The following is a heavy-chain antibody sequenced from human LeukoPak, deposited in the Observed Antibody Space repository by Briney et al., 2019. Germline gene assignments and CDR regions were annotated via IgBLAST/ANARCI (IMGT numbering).Heavy chain of an antibody. CDR3: ARFYGSGSYYPTYGMDV. CDR2: ISYDGSNK. Sequence: GGSLRLSCAASGFTFSSYAMHWVRQAPGKGLEWVAVISYDGSNKYYADSVKGRFTISRDNSKNTLYLQMNSLRAEDTAVYYCARFYGSGSYYPTYGMDVWGKGTTVTVSS. D-gene: IGHD3-10*01. J-gene: IGHJ6*04. CDR1: GFTFSSYA. V-gene: IGHV3-30*04.